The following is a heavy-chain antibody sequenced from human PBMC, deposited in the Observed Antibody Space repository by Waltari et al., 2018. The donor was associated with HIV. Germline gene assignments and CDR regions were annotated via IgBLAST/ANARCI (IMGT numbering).Heavy chain of an antibody. CDR1: GESVSNYF. Sequence: QVQLQQWGAGLLKPSETLSRTCAVYGESVSNYFWSWIRQSPGKGLEWIGEIDYSGNTNYNPPLKSRVTVSVDTSKNQFSLKLTSVTAVDTAVYYCARGSVAGRYFDYWGQGALVTVSS. D-gene: IGHD6-19*01. J-gene: IGHJ4*02. V-gene: IGHV4-34*01. CDR3: ARGSVAGRYFDY. CDR2: IDYSGNT.